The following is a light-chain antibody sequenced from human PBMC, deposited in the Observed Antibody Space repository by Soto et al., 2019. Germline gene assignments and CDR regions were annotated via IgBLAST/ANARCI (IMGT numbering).Light chain of an antibody. CDR1: SSNIGAGYD. Sequence: QSVLTQPPSVSGAPGQRVTISCTGSSSNIGAGYDVHWYQQLPGTAPKLLIYGNSNRPSGVPDRFSGSKSGTSASLAITGLQAEDEADYYCSSFTSTSTRLFGSGTKLTVL. J-gene: IGLJ1*01. CDR3: SSFTSTSTRL. V-gene: IGLV1-40*01. CDR2: GNS.